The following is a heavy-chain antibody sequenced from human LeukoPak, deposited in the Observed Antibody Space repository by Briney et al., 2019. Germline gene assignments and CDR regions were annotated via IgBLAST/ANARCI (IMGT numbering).Heavy chain of an antibody. V-gene: IGHV1-46*01. D-gene: IGHD6-19*01. CDR1: GYTFTSYY. Sequence: ASVKVSCKASGYTFTSYYMHWVRQAPGQGLEWMGIINPSGGSTSYAQKFQGRVTITRDTSASTAYMELSSLRSEDMAVYYCARAPGQWLGNYFDYWGQGTLVTVSS. CDR3: ARAPGQWLGNYFDY. J-gene: IGHJ4*02. CDR2: INPSGGST.